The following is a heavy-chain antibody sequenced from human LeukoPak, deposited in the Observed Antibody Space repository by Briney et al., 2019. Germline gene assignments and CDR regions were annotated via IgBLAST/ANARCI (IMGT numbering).Heavy chain of an antibody. D-gene: IGHD3-10*01. CDR3: GKDISAGGMDV. V-gene: IGHV3-9*01. CDR2: IGWNSART. CDR1: ESTFDHA. J-gene: IGHJ6*02. Sequence: GGSLRLSCTASESTFDHAMHWVRQTPGKGPEWVSGIGWNSARTGYADSVRGRFTISRDNAKNSLYLQMNSLRAEDTALYYCGKDISAGGMDVWGQGTTVTVSS.